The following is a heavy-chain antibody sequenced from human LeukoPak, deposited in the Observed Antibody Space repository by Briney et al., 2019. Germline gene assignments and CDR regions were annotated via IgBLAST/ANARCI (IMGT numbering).Heavy chain of an antibody. CDR2: ISAYNGNT. J-gene: IGHJ4*02. D-gene: IGHD6-13*01. CDR3: ARDPSPLYGHSSSWYGYDY. CDR1: GYTFTSYG. Sequence: ASVKVSCKASGYTFTSYGISWVRQAPGQGLEWMGWISAYNGNTNYAQKLQGRVTMTTDTSTSTAYMELRSLRSDDTAVYYCARDPSPLYGHSSSWYGYDYWGQGTLVTVSS. V-gene: IGHV1-18*01.